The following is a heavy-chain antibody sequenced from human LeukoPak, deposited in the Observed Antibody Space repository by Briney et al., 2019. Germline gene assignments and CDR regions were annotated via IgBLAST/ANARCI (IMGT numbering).Heavy chain of an antibody. D-gene: IGHD4-11*01. V-gene: IGHV3-23*01. Sequence: PGGSLRLSCAASGFIFSNFGMTWVRQAPGQGLEWVSSIHGVGAVTGYADSVKGRFTTSRDNSENTLYLHMDSLRADDTAVYYCARDPNGDYIGAFDFRGQGTMVTVSS. CDR1: GFIFSNFG. J-gene: IGHJ3*01. CDR2: IHGVGAVT. CDR3: ARDPNGDYIGAFDF.